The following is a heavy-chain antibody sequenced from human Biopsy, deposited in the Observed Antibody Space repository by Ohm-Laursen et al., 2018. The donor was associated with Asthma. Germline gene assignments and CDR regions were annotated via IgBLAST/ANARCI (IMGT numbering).Heavy chain of an antibody. D-gene: IGHD2-15*01. CDR1: GYTFSNYA. CDR3: VRDKVVVVPGSKGPTDWFDP. J-gene: IGHJ5*02. V-gene: IGHV1-18*04. Sequence: GASVKVSCKASGYTFSNYAISWVRQAPGQGLEWMGWISGYNGDTKFAQNVKGRLSLTTDTSTSTAYMELRSRTSDDTAVYYCVRDKVVVVPGSKGPTDWFDPWGQGTLVTVSS. CDR2: ISGYNGDT.